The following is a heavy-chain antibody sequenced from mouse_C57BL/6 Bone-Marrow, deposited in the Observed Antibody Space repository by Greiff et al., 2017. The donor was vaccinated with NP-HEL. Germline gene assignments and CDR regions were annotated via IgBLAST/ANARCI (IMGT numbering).Heavy chain of an antibody. D-gene: IGHD1-1*01. Sequence: EVMLVESEGGLVQPGSSMKLSCTASGFTFSDYYMAWVRQVPEKGLEWVANINYDGSSTYYLDSLKSRFIISRDNAKNILYLQMSSLKSEDTATYYCARDLTTVVATFYWYFDVWGTGTTVTVSS. CDR1: GFTFSDYY. V-gene: IGHV5-16*01. CDR3: ARDLTTVVATFYWYFDV. CDR2: INYDGSST. J-gene: IGHJ1*03.